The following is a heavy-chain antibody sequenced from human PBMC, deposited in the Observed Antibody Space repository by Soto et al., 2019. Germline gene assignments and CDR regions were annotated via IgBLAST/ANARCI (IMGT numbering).Heavy chain of an antibody. J-gene: IGHJ3*02. CDR3: AQEDGGWANGYFDS. CDR2: ISGRGGSA. V-gene: IGHV3-23*01. Sequence: EVQLLESGGGWVQPGESLRLSCAASGFTFSSYDMSWVRQAPGKGLEWVSGISGRGGSAYYADSVKGRFTISRDNSKNTVYVQMNSLRSEDTAIYYCAQEDGGWANGYFDSWGRGSLVTVSS. CDR1: GFTFSSYD. D-gene: IGHD5-18*01.